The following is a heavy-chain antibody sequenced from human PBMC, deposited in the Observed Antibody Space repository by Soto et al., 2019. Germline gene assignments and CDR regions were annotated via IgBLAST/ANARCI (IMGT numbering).Heavy chain of an antibody. J-gene: IGHJ3*02. Sequence: QVQLVESGGGVVQPGRSLRLSCAASGFTFSSYGMHWVRQAPGKGLEWVAVISYDGSNKYYADSVKGRFTISRDNSKNTLYLQMNSLRAEDTAVYYCAAGLARHDAFDIWGQGTMVTVSS. CDR3: AAGLARHDAFDI. D-gene: IGHD3-9*01. V-gene: IGHV3-30*03. CDR2: ISYDGSNK. CDR1: GFTFSSYG.